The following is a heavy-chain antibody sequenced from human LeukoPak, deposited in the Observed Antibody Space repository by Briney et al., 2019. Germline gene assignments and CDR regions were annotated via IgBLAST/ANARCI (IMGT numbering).Heavy chain of an antibody. D-gene: IGHD3-3*01. CDR1: GGSISNYY. CDR3: AREGSITIFGVVSNWFDP. Sequence: PSETLSLTCTVSGGSISNYYWSWIRQPPGKGLEWIGYIYYSGSTNYNPSLKSRVTISVDTSKNQLSLKLNSVTAADTAVYYCAREGSITIFGVVSNWFDPWGQGTLVTVSS. CDR2: IYYSGST. J-gene: IGHJ5*02. V-gene: IGHV4-59*01.